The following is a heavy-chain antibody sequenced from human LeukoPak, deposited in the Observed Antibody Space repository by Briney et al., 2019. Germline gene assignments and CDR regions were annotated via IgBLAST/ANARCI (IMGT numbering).Heavy chain of an antibody. V-gene: IGHV3-66*01. CDR2: IYSGGST. CDR1: GFTVSSNY. D-gene: IGHD5-24*01. J-gene: IGHJ4*02. Sequence: AGGSLRLSCAASGFTVSSNYMSRVRQAPGRGLEWVSVIYSGGSTYYADSVKGRFTISRDNSKNTLYLQMNSLRAEDTAVYYCARDRKDGYNDYWGQGTLVTVSS. CDR3: ARDRKDGYNDY.